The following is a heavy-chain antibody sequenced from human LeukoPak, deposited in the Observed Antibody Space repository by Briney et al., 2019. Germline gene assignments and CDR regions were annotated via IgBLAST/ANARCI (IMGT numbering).Heavy chain of an antibody. J-gene: IGHJ5*02. Sequence: GGSLRLSCAASGFTFSNYWMHWVRQAPGKGLVWVSRIYTDGSSTDYADSVKGRFTISRDNAKNTLYLQMNSLRAEDTAVYYCARDLDGYRSGNGAWGQGTLVTVSS. V-gene: IGHV3-74*01. CDR3: ARDLDGYRSGNGA. D-gene: IGHD5-12*01. CDR1: GFTFSNYW. CDR2: IYTDGSST.